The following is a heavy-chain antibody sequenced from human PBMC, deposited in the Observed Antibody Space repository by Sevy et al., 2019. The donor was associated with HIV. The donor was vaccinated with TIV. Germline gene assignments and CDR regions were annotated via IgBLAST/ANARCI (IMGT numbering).Heavy chain of an antibody. CDR2: LKSDVYGGTV. Sequence: GGSLRLSCTASGFTFGGYCMSWVRQAPGKGLEWVAFLKSDVYGGTVDHAASGRGRFVISRDDSNSIDYLQMNDMNTEDTGVYHSTRWTAAQSIFDYWGQGALVTVSS. V-gene: IGHV3-49*04. CDR1: GFTFGGYC. D-gene: IGHD6-13*01. CDR3: TRWTAAQSIFDY. J-gene: IGHJ4*02.